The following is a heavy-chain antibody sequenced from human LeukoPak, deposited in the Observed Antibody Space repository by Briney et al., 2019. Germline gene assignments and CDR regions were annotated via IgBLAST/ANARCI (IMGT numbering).Heavy chain of an antibody. J-gene: IGHJ4*02. Sequence: PSETLPLTCTVSGGSISSDDYFWSWIRQPPGKGLEWIGYIHYSGNTHYNPSLKSRVTISLNTSKNQFSLNLSSVTAADTAVYYCARGRRVVGLDYWGQGTLVTVSS. CDR1: GGSISSDDYF. CDR2: IHYSGNT. D-gene: IGHD1-14*01. V-gene: IGHV4-30-4*01. CDR3: ARGRRVVGLDY.